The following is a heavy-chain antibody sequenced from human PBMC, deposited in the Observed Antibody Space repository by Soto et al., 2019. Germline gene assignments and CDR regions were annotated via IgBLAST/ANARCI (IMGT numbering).Heavy chain of an antibody. J-gene: IGHJ5*02. V-gene: IGHV4-34*01. Sequence: QVQLQQWGAGLLKPSETLSLSCAVYGGYFNDNYYTWFRQPPGKGLEWIGEISRSGTTKYIPSLKSRGSISFDTSKTQVSLKVASVTAADTAVYYCATSLWFGTQVELWGQGALVTVSS. D-gene: IGHD3-10*01. CDR3: ATSLWFGTQVEL. CDR1: GGYFNDNY. CDR2: ISRSGTT.